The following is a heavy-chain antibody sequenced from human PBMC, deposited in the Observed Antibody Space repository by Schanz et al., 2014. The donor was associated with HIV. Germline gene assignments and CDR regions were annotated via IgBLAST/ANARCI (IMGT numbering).Heavy chain of an antibody. CDR3: AREVDIVVVPAAIVGWFDP. V-gene: IGHV1-8*01. CDR1: GYTFTSYD. D-gene: IGHD2-2*03. Sequence: QVHLVQSGAEVKKPGASVKVSCKASGYTFTSYDINWVRQATGQGLEWMGWMNPNSGNTGYAQKFQGRVTMTRNTSISTAYMELSSLRSEDTAVYYCAREVDIVVVPAAIVGWFDPWGQGTLVTVSS. CDR2: MNPNSGNT. J-gene: IGHJ5*02.